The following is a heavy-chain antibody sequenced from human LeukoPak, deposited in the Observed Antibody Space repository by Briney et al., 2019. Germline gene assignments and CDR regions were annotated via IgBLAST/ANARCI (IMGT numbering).Heavy chain of an antibody. Sequence: GGSLRLSCAASGFTFSSYAMSWVRQAPGKGLEWVSGIGAGGRGDTYSADSVKGRFIISRDNSKDTLFLHLNSMRADATATYYCVEGYKWNDDFYYWGPGTLGTLS. V-gene: IGHV3-23*01. CDR2: IGAGGRGDT. CDR1: GFTFSSYA. D-gene: IGHD1-20*01. J-gene: IGHJ4*02. CDR3: VEGYKWNDDFYY.